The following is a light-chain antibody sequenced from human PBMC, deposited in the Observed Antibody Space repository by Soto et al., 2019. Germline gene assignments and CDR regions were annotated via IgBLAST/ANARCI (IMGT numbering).Light chain of an antibody. J-gene: IGKJ4*01. CDR2: DAS. CDR3: QQRNDWVT. CDR1: QSIRNY. Sequence: EIVLTQSPATLSLSPGERATLSCRASQSIRNYLAWYQQKPGQAPRLLIYDASNRATGIPPRFSGSGPGTDFILTISSLEPEDSGVYYCQQRNDWVTFGGGTKVDIK. V-gene: IGKV3D-11*02.